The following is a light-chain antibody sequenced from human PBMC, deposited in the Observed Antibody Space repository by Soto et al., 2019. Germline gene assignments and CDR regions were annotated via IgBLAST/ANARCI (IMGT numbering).Light chain of an antibody. V-gene: IGKV3-15*01. CDR2: DAS. Sequence: EIVMTXSPATLXXXPGXXXXXXXXAGQNVYNNLAWYQQRPGQPPRLLIYDASTRATGISARFSGSGYGTEFTLTISSLQSEDFAVYFCQQCRNWPLTFGGGTKVEIK. J-gene: IGKJ4*01. CDR3: QQCRNWPLT. CDR1: QNVYNN.